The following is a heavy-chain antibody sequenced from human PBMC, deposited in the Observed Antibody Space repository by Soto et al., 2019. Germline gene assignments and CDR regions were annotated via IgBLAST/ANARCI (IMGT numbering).Heavy chain of an antibody. Sequence: TSETLSLTCTVSGGSISSSSYYWGWIRQPPGKGLEWIGCIYYSGSTYYNPSLKSRVTISVDTSKNQFSLKLSSVTAADTAVYYCARSMITFGGVIVIPLWYWGQGTLVTVSS. CDR1: GGSISSSSYY. CDR3: ARSMITFGGVIVIPLWY. CDR2: IYYSGST. J-gene: IGHJ4*02. V-gene: IGHV4-39*01. D-gene: IGHD3-16*02.